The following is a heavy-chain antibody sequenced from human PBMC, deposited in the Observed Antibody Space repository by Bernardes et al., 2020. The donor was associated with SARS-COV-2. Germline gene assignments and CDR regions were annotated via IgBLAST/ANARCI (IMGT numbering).Heavy chain of an antibody. Sequence: GESLRLSCAASGFPFSSYGMHWVRQAPGKGLEWVAVISYDGSNKYYADSVKGRFTISRDNSKNTLYLQMNSLRAEDTAVYYCVLERELGNSLWFDPWGQGTLVTVSS. CDR3: VLERELGNSLWFDP. CDR1: GFPFSSYG. CDR2: ISYDGSNK. D-gene: IGHD4-4*01. J-gene: IGHJ5*02. V-gene: IGHV3-30*03.